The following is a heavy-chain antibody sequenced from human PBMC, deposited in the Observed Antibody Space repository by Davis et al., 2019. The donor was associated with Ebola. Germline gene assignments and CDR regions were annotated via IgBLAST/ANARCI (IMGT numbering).Heavy chain of an antibody. Sequence: GGSLRLSCAASGFTFSSYAMSWVRQAPGKGLEWVANIKQDGSEKYYVDSVKGRFTISRDNSKNTLNMQMNSLRVEDTAVYYCATRGSSREFDYWGQGTLVSVS. CDR3: ATRGSSREFDY. V-gene: IGHV3-7*03. CDR1: GFTFSSYA. J-gene: IGHJ4*02. CDR2: IKQDGSEK. D-gene: IGHD6-13*01.